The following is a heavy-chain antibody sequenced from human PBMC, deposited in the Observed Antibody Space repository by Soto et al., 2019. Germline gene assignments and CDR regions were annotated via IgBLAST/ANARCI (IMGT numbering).Heavy chain of an antibody. CDR3: ARDFLEYGVYYYGMDV. V-gene: IGHV3-30-3*01. CDR2: ISFDGLNK. D-gene: IGHD3-3*01. CDR1: GFTFSSYA. J-gene: IGHJ6*02. Sequence: PGGSLRLSCAASGFTFSSYAMHWVRQAPGQGLEWVALISFDGLNKYYADSVQGRFTTSIDRSKNTLYLQMISLRAEDTAVYYCARDFLEYGVYYYGMDVWGQGTTVTVSS.